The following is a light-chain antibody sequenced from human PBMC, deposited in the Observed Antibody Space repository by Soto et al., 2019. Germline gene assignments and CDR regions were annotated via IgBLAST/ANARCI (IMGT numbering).Light chain of an antibody. CDR3: QSYDSSLSTYV. CDR2: GND. CDR1: SSNIGAGND. Sequence: QSVLTQPPSETGAPGQRVTISCRGSSSNIGAGNDVHWYQQFPGTAPKLLIHGNDNRPSGVPDRFSGSKSGTSASVAITGLQAEDEADYYCQSYDSSLSTYVFGPGTKLTVL. V-gene: IGLV1-40*01. J-gene: IGLJ1*01.